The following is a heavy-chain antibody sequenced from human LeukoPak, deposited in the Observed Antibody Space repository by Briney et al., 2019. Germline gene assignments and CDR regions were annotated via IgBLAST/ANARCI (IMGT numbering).Heavy chain of an antibody. Sequence: GGSLRLSCAASGFTFSSYEMNWVRQAPGKGLEWVAYISSSGSTIYYADSVKGRFTISRDNAKNSLYLQMNSLRAVDTAVYYCARDHNYYYGMDVWGQGTTVTVSS. V-gene: IGHV3-48*03. CDR3: ARDHNYYYGMDV. CDR1: GFTFSSYE. CDR2: ISSSGSTI. J-gene: IGHJ6*02.